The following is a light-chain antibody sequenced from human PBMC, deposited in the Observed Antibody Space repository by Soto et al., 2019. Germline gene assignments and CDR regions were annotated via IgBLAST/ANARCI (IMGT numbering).Light chain of an antibody. V-gene: IGLV2-11*01. CDR2: DVS. CDR1: SSDVGGYNY. J-gene: IGLJ2*01. CDR3: CSYAGSYTLVV. Sequence: QAVVTQAPSVSGTPGQRVTISCSGTSSDVGGYNYVSWYQQHPGKAPKLMIYDVSKRPSGVPDRFSGSKSGNTASLTISGLQAEDEADYYCCSYAGSYTLVVFGGGTKLTVL.